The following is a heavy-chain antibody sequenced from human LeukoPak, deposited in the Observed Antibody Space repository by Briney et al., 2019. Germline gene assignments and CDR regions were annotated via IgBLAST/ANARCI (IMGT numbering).Heavy chain of an antibody. J-gene: IGHJ4*02. CDR1: GFSFEVYD. CDR3: AGGGSGY. CDR2: INWNGGST. Sequence: GGSLRLSCAPPGFSFEVYDISWVRQAPGKGLEWVSDINWNGGSTGYADSVKGRFTISRDNAKNSLYLQMNSLRAEDTALYFGAGGGSGYRGQGTLVTVSS. V-gene: IGHV3-20*04. D-gene: IGHD3-3*01.